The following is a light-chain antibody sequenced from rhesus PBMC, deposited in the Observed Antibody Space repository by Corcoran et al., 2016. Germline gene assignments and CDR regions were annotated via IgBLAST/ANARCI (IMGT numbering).Light chain of an antibody. CDR3: QQYDSAPRT. CDR1: QGLSNY. CDR2: YAS. J-gene: IGKJ1*01. V-gene: IGKV1-37*01. Sequence: DIQMTQSPSSLSGSVGDTVTVTCRASQGLSNYLAWYQQKPGKAPKPLLYYASNLESGVPSRFSGSGSGTEITLTIGSLQPEDFATYYGQQYDSAPRTFGQGTKVEIK.